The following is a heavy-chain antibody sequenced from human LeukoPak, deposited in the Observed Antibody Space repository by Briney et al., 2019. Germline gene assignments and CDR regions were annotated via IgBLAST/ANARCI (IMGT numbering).Heavy chain of an antibody. D-gene: IGHD3-10*01. V-gene: IGHV3-23*01. CDR3: AKDSEFGELPCYY. CDR2: ISGSGGST. CDR1: GFTFSSFA. J-gene: IGHJ4*02. Sequence: GGSLRLSCAASGFTFSSFAMSWVRQAPGKGLEWVSAISGSGGSTYYADSVKGRFTISRDNSKNTLYLQMNSLRAEDTAVEYCAKDSEFGELPCYYWGQGTLVTVSS.